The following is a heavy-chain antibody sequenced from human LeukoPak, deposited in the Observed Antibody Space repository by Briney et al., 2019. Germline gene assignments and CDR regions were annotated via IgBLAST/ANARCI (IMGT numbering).Heavy chain of an antibody. V-gene: IGHV1-2*02. D-gene: IGHD3-16*02. CDR1: GYTFTSYG. CDR3: ARYRNGFTPHFDY. Sequence: ASVKVSCKASGYTFTSYGICWVRQAPGQGLEWMGWTNPNSGGTNYAQKFQGRVTMTRDTSISTAYMELSSLRSDDTAVYYCARYRNGFTPHFDYWGQGTLVTVSS. CDR2: TNPNSGGT. J-gene: IGHJ4*02.